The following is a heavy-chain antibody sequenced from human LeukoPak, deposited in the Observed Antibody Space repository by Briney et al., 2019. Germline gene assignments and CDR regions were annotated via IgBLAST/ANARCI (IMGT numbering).Heavy chain of an antibody. CDR3: AELGVTMIGGV. V-gene: IGHV3-23*01. J-gene: IGHJ6*04. CDR1: GLSFSSYA. Sequence: PGGSLRLSCAASGLSFSSYAMTWVRQAPGKGLEWVSSISDSGGDTYYADSVKGRFTISRDNSKNSLYLLMNSLRAEDTAVYYCAELGVTMIGGVWGKGTTVTISS. D-gene: IGHD3-10*02. CDR2: ISDSGGDT.